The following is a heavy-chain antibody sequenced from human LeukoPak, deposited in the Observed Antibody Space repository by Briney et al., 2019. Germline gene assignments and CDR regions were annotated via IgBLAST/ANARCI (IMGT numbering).Heavy chain of an antibody. CDR1: GYTFTGYY. V-gene: IGHV1-2*04. CDR2: INPNSGGT. Sequence: GASVKVSCKASGYTFTGYYMHWVRQAPGQGLEWMGWINPNSGGTNYAQKFQGWVTMTRDTSISTAYMELSRLRSDDTAVYYCARGGSLLGSGSYYNVGDYHFDYWGQGTLVTVSS. D-gene: IGHD3-10*01. J-gene: IGHJ4*02. CDR3: ARGGSLLGSGSYYNVGDYHFDY.